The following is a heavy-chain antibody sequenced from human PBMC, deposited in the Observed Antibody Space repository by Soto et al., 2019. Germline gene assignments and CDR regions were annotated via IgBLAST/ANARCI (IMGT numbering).Heavy chain of an antibody. CDR2: IWYDGSNK. CDR1: GFTFSSYG. D-gene: IGHD3-10*01. V-gene: IGHV3-33*01. CDR3: ARYTFLGSPMVRGVTSYGMDV. Sequence: GGSLRLSCAASGFTFSSYGMHWVRQAPGKGLEWVAVIWYDGSNKYYADSVKGRFTISRDNSKNTLYLQMNSLRAEDTAVYYCARYTFLGSPMVRGVTSYGMDVWGQGTTVTVSS. J-gene: IGHJ6*02.